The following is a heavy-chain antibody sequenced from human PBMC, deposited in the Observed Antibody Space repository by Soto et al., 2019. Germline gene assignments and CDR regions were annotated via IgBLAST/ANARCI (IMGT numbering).Heavy chain of an antibody. CDR3: ARAIITGTAYGMDV. CDR2: INHSGST. J-gene: IGHJ6*02. CDR1: GGSFSGYY. V-gene: IGHV4-34*01. Sequence: SETLSLTCAVYGGSFSGYYWSWIRQPPGKGLEWIGEINHSGSTNYNPSLKSRVTISVDTSKNQFSLKLSSVTAADTAVYYCARAIITGTAYGMDVWGQGTTVTVSS. D-gene: IGHD1-7*01.